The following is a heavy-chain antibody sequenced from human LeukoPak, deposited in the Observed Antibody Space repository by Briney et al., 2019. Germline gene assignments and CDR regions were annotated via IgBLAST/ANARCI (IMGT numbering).Heavy chain of an antibody. CDR1: GGSISSSSYY. V-gene: IGHV4-39*01. CDR3: ARHGCYPYYYYYYMDV. D-gene: IGHD1-26*01. J-gene: IGHJ6*03. CDR2: IYYSGST. Sequence: PSETLSLTCTVSGGSISSSSYYWGWIRQPPGKGLEWIGSIYYSGSTYYNPSLKSRVTISVDTSKNQFSLKLSSVTAADTAVYYCARHGCYPYYYYYYMDVWGKGTTVTVSS.